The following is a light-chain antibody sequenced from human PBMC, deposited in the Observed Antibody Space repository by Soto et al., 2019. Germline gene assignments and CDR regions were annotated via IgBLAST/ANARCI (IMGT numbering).Light chain of an antibody. CDR2: GAS. Sequence: IVLTQSPATLSVSPGERATLSCRASQSVSSNLAWHQQKPGQAPRLLIYGASTRATGTPARFSGSGSGTQLTLTISSLQSEDFAVYYCQQYNEWPITFGQGTRLEIK. J-gene: IGKJ5*01. CDR3: QQYNEWPIT. CDR1: QSVSSN. V-gene: IGKV3-15*01.